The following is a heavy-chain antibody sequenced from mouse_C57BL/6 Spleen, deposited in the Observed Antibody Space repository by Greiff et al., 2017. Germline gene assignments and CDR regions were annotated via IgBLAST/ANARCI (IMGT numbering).Heavy chain of an antibody. CDR2: IYPGSGNT. CDR3: ARGGRITTVVANWYFDV. CDR1: GYTFTDYY. Sequence: VKLMESGAELVRPGASVKLSCKASGYTFTDYYINWVKQRPGQGLEWIARIYPGSGNTYYNEKFKGKATLTAEKSSSTAYMQLSSLTSEDSAVYFCARGGRITTVVANWYFDVWGTGTTVTVSS. V-gene: IGHV1-76*01. D-gene: IGHD1-1*01. J-gene: IGHJ1*03.